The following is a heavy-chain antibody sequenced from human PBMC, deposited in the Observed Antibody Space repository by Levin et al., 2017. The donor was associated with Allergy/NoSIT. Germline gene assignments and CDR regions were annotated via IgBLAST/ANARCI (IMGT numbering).Heavy chain of an antibody. CDR1: GDSISPYY. J-gene: IGHJ4*02. V-gene: IGHV4-4*07. CDR2: IHSSGST. D-gene: IGHD1-26*01. Sequence: PSETLSLTCSVPGDSISPYYWSWIRQPAGKGLEWIGRIHSSGSTDYHPSLKSRVTMSVDTSKNRIPLMLSSVTAADTAVYYGARGIGLHSGSPPGLDYWGQGTLVTVSS. CDR3: ARGIGLHSGSPPGLDY.